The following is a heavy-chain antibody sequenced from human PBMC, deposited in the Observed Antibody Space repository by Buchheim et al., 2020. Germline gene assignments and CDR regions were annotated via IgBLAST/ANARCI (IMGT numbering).Heavy chain of an antibody. CDR3: ARDCISSSWYLSHPLCYMDV. D-gene: IGHD6-13*01. J-gene: IGHJ6*03. CDR2: ISSSGSTI. CDR1: GFTFSDYY. Sequence: QVQLVESGGGLVKPGGSLRLPCAASGFTFSDYYMSWIRQAPGKGLEWVSYISSSGSTIYYADPVKGRFTISRDNAKNSLYLQMNSLRAEDTAVYYCARDCISSSWYLSHPLCYMDVWGKGTT. V-gene: IGHV3-11*01.